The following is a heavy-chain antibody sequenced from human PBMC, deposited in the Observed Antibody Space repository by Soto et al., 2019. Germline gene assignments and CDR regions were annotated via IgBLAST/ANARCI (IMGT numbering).Heavy chain of an antibody. CDR3: ATCVTCSYYLSV. D-gene: IGHD2-15*01. CDR2: INHSGST. Sequence: SETLSLTCAVYGGSFSDYYWTWVGQRPGKRLEWIGEINHSGSTNYNPSLKSRVTISMDTSRKQFSLKLSSVTAADTAVYYCATCVTCSYYLSVCGQGTPVLVSS. CDR1: GGSFSDYY. V-gene: IGHV4-34*01. J-gene: IGHJ6*02.